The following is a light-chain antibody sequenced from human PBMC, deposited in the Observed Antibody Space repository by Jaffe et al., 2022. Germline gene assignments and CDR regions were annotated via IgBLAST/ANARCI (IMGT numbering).Light chain of an antibody. Sequence: EIVLTQSPGTLSLSPGERATLSCRASQSVSSSYLAWYQQKPGQAPRLLIYGASSRATGIPDRFSGSGSGTDFTLTISRLEPEDFAVYYCQQYARGYTFGQGTKLEIK. CDR2: GAS. CDR3: QQYARGYT. J-gene: IGKJ2*01. CDR1: QSVSSSY. V-gene: IGKV3-20*01.